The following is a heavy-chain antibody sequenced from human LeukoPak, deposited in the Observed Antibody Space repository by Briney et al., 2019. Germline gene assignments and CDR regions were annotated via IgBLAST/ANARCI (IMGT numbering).Heavy chain of an antibody. CDR3: ARGSYSSSWYWGFDY. Sequence: GGSLRLSCAASGFTFSSYGMHWVRQAPGKGLEWVAVIWYDGSNKYYADSVKGRFTISRDNSKNTLYLQMNSLRAEDTAVHYCARGSYSSSWYWGFDYWGQGTLVTVSS. CDR1: GFTFSSYG. J-gene: IGHJ4*02. CDR2: IWYDGSNK. D-gene: IGHD6-13*01. V-gene: IGHV3-33*01.